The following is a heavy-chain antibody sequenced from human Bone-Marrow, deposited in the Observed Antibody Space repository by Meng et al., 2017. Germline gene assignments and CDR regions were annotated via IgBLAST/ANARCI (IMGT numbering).Heavy chain of an antibody. CDR3: ARGPNYDILTGQIYAFNI. J-gene: IGHJ3*02. V-gene: IGHV1-69*06. Sequence: SVKVSCKASGGTFSSYAISWVRQAPGQGLEWMGGIIPIFGTANYAQKFQGRVTITADKSTSTAYMELSSLRSEDTAVYYCARGPNYDILTGQIYAFNIWARGPL. CDR2: IIPIFGTA. CDR1: GGTFSSYA. D-gene: IGHD3-9*01.